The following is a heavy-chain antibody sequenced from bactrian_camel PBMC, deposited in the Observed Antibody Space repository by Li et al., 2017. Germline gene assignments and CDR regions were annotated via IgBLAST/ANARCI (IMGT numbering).Heavy chain of an antibody. D-gene: IGHD6*01. CDR3: AADVGSMSGNCQPDY. V-gene: IGHV3S67*01. J-gene: IGHJ4*01. CDR2: ISVDSST. CDR1: GFTFSNYD. Sequence: VQLVESGGGLVQPGGSLTLSCAASGFTFSNYDMRWVRQAPGKELELVAKISVDSSTIYLDSVKGRFTISQDYAKNTLYLQMNNLQPEDTAMYYCAADVGSMSGNCQPDYGGQGTQVT.